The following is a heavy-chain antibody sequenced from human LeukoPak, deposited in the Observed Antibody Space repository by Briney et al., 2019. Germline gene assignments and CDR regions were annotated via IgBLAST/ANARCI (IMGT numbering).Heavy chain of an antibody. CDR3: ARDLWGGTYYYYMDV. J-gene: IGHJ6*03. D-gene: IGHD3-16*01. CDR1: VFTFSSYW. Sequence: GGSLRLSCAASVFTFSSYWMHWVRQAPGKGLVWVSRINSDGSSTSYADSVKGRFTISRDNAKNTLYLQMNSLRAEDTAVYYCARDLWGGTYYYYMDVWGKGTTVTVSS. V-gene: IGHV3-74*01. CDR2: INSDGSST.